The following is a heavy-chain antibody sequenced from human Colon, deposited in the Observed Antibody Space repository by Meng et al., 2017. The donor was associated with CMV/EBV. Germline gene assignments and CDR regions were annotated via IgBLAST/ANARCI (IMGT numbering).Heavy chain of an antibody. Sequence: QVQLVHPGAEVKKPGASVKVSCKASEYTFTGYYMHWVRQAPGQGLEWMGWINPNSGGTNYAQKFQGRVTMTRDTSITTAYMELSRLRSDDTAVYYCARDWYPGDRRGSFDYWGQGTLVTVSS. D-gene: IGHD3-22*01. V-gene: IGHV1-2*02. J-gene: IGHJ4*02. CDR2: INPNSGGT. CDR1: EYTFTGYY. CDR3: ARDWYPGDRRGSFDY.